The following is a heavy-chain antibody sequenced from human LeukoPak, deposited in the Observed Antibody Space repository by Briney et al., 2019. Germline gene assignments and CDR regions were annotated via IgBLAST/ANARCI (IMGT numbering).Heavy chain of an antibody. D-gene: IGHD6-13*01. J-gene: IGHJ3*02. V-gene: IGHV4-4*07. CDR3: ASQYSSSWYFRHAFDI. CDR1: GGSISSYY. Sequence: PSETLSLTCTVSGGSISSYYWSWIRQPAGKGLEWIGRICTSGSTNYNPSLKSRVTMSVDTSKNQFSLKLSSVTAADTAVYYCASQYSSSWYFRHAFDIWGQGTMVTVSS. CDR2: ICTSGST.